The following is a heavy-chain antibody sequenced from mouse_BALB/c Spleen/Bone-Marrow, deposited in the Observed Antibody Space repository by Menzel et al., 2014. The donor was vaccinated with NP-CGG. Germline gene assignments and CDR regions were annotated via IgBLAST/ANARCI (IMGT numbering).Heavy chain of an antibody. Sequence: QVQLHQSGAELVRPGASVELSCKASGYTFTSYWINWIKQRPGQGLEWIGRIAPGSGSTYYNEMFKSKATLTVDNSSSTAYMELRSLTSDDSAVYYCARSYGNYDAWFAHWGQGTLVTVSA. CDR1: GYTFTSYW. V-gene: IGHV1-55*01. CDR2: IAPGSGST. CDR3: ARSYGNYDAWFAH. J-gene: IGHJ3*01. D-gene: IGHD2-1*01.